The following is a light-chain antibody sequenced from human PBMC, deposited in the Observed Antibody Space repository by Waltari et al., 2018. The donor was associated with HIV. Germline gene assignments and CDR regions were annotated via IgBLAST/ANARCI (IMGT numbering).Light chain of an antibody. CDR1: QSVSSN. J-gene: IGKJ1*01. CDR3: QQYNNWPRT. V-gene: IGKV3-15*01. Sequence: EIVITQSPATLSVSPGERATLSCSASQSVSSNLAWYQQKPGQAPRLLIYGPSTRATGIPARFSGSGSGTEFTLTISSLQSEDFAVYYCQQYNNWPRTFGQGTKVEIK. CDR2: GPS.